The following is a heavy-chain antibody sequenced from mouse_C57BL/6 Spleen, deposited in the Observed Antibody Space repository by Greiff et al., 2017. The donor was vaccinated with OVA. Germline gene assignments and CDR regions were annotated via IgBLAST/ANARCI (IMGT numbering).Heavy chain of an antibody. CDR3: ASPPYYGNYGGFAY. V-gene: IGHV1-59*01. Sequence: QVQLQQPGAELVRPGTSVKLSCKASGYTFTSYWMHWVKQRPGQGLEWIGVIDPSDSYTNYNQKFKGKATLTVDTSSSTAYMQLSSLTSEDSAVDYCASPPYYGNYGGFAYWGQGTLVTVSA. J-gene: IGHJ3*01. CDR2: IDPSDSYT. D-gene: IGHD2-10*01. CDR1: GYTFTSYW.